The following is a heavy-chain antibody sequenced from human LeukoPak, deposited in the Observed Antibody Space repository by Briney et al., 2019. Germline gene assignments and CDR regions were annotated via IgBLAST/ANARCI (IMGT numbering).Heavy chain of an antibody. CDR3: ARSKRSSAGGSYLLYYYYGMDV. J-gene: IGHJ6*02. D-gene: IGHD1-26*01. CDR1: GGSISSYY. CDR2: INHSGST. Sequence: SETLSLTCTVSGGSISSYYWSWIRQPPGKGLEWIGEINHSGSTNYNPSLKSRVTISVDTSKNQFSLKLSSVTAADTAVYYCARSKRSSAGGSYLLYYYYGMDVWGQGTTVTVSS. V-gene: IGHV4-34*01.